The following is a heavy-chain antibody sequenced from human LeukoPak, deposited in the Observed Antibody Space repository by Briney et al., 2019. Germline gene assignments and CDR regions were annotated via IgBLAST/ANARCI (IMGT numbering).Heavy chain of an antibody. V-gene: IGHV3-21*01. D-gene: IGHD1-1*01. CDR3: ARRNVYFDY. CDR2: ISSSSSYT. J-gene: IGHJ4*02. CDR1: GFTFSSYS. Sequence: GGSLRLSCAASGFTFSSYSMNWVRQAPGKGLEWVSSISSSSSYTYYADSVKGRFTISRDNAKNSLYLQMNSLRAEDTAVYYCARRNVYFDYWGQGTLVTVSS.